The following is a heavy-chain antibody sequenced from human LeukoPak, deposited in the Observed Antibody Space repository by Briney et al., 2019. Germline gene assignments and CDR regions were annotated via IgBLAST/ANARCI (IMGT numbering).Heavy chain of an antibody. V-gene: IGHV4-34*01. CDR2: INQSGST. J-gene: IGHJ6*03. Sequence: SETLFLTCAVNGGYFSVYYWSWIRQPPGKGLEWIGEINQSGSTNYNPSLKSRVTISVDTSKNQFSLKLSSVTAADTAVYYCARGLNYYDSSGYYLSPTTGYYMDVWGKGTTVTVSS. CDR3: ARGLNYYDSSGYYLSPTTGYYMDV. D-gene: IGHD3-22*01. CDR1: GGYFSVYY.